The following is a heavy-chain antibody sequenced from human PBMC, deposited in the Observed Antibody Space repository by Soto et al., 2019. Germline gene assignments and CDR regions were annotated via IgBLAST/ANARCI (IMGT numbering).Heavy chain of an antibody. J-gene: IGHJ5*02. V-gene: IGHV3-73*01. Sequence: GGSLRLSCAASGFTFGGSAMHWVRQASGKGLEWVGHIRSKTNSYATAYAESVKGRFTISRDDSMNTAYLQMNSLRAEDTAVYYCAKSIAVAPGWLDPWGQGSQVTVSS. CDR1: GFTFGGSA. CDR2: IRSKTNSYAT. D-gene: IGHD6-19*01. CDR3: AKSIAVAPGWLDP.